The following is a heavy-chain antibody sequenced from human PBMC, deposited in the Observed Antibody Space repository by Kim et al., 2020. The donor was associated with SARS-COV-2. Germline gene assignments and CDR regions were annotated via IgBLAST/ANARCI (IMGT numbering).Heavy chain of an antibody. D-gene: IGHD3-10*02. CDR3: ARGMFSSGFDV. CDR2: ISSDGRYT. J-gene: IGHJ6*02. CDR1: GFSVSNYW. V-gene: IGHV3-74*01. Sequence: GGSLRLSCAASGFSVSNYWINWVRHAPGKGLVWVSRISSDGRYTHYADSVKGRFTLSRDNAENTLFLQMNSLRAEDTAVYYCARGMFSSGFDVWGQGTTVTVPS.